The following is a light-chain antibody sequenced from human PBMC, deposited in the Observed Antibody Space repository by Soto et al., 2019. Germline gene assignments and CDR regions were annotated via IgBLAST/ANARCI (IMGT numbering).Light chain of an antibody. Sequence: QSVLAQPASVSGSPGQSITISCTGTSSDVGGYNYVSWYQQHPGKAPKLMIYEVSQRPSGDSNRFSGSKSGNTPSLTISGLQAEDEADYWCSSYTSSSTVVFGTVTKVTVL. CDR1: SSDVGGYNY. J-gene: IGLJ1*01. CDR3: SSYTSSSTVV. V-gene: IGLV2-14*01. CDR2: EVS.